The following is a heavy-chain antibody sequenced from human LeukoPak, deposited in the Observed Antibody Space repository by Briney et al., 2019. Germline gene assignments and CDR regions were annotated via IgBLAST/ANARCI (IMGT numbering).Heavy chain of an antibody. V-gene: IGHV4-59*01. D-gene: IGHD3-10*01. J-gene: IGHJ3*02. Sequence: PSETLSLTCTVSGGSLSSYYWSWIRQPPGDGLEWIGYIYYSGSTSYNPSLKSRVTISVDTSKNQFSLKLSSVTAADTAVYYCARERDYYGSGGYLRSAFDIWGQGTMVTVSS. CDR2: IYYSGST. CDR3: ARERDYYGSGGYLRSAFDI. CDR1: GGSLSSYY.